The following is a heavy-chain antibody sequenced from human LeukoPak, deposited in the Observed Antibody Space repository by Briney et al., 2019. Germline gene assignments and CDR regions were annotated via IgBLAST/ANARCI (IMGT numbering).Heavy chain of an antibody. D-gene: IGHD6-13*01. J-gene: IGHJ4*02. CDR2: ISYGGSNK. CDR3: ARDPYSSSWLDY. Sequence: GGSLRLSCAASGFTFSSYAMHWVRQAPGKGLEWVAVISYGGSNKYYADSVKGRFTISRGNSKNTLYLQMNSLRAEDTAVYYCARDPYSSSWLDYWGQGTLVTVSS. V-gene: IGHV3-30*04. CDR1: GFTFSSYA.